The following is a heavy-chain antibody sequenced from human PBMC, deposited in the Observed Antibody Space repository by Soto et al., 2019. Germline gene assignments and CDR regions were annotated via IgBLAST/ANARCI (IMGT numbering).Heavy chain of an antibody. J-gene: IGHJ6*02. CDR3: ARDRLRTIFGVVNDGMDV. CDR2: INAGNGNT. Sequence: ASVKVSCKASGCTFTSYAMHWVRQAPGQRLEWMGWINAGNGNTKYSQKFQGRVTITRDTSASTAYMELSSLRSEDTAVYYCARDRLRTIFGVVNDGMDVWGQGTTVTVSS. CDR1: GCTFTSYA. V-gene: IGHV1-3*01. D-gene: IGHD3-3*01.